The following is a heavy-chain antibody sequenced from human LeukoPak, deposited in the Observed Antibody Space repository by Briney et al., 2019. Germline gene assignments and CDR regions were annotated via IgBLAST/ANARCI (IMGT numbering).Heavy chain of an antibody. CDR3: ARESRYGMDV. J-gene: IGHJ6*02. V-gene: IGHV3-48*03. Sequence: GGSLRLSCAASGLTFTSYEMNWVRQAPEKGLEWVSYISSSGSTIYYADSVKGRFTISRDNAKNSLYLQMNSLRAEDTAVYYCARESRYGMDVWGQGTTVTVSS. CDR2: ISSSGSTI. CDR1: GLTFTSYE.